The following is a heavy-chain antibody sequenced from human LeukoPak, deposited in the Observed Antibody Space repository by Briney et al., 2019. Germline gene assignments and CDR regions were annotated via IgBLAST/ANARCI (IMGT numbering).Heavy chain of an antibody. CDR1: GGSFSGYY. Sequence: PSETLSLTCAVYGGSFSGYYWSWIRRPPGKGLEWIGEINHSGSTNYNPSLKSRVTISVDTSKNQFSLKLSSVTAADTAVYYCGRRSVTTADWGQGTLVTVSS. J-gene: IGHJ4*02. CDR3: GRRSVTTAD. CDR2: INHSGST. V-gene: IGHV4-34*01. D-gene: IGHD4-17*01.